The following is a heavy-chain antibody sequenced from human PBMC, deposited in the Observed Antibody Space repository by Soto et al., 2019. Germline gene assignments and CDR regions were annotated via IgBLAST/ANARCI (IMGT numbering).Heavy chain of an antibody. CDR1: GCSVTDSRFY. J-gene: IGHJ4*02. V-gene: IGHV4-39*01. CDR2: VYYRGRS. D-gene: IGHD1-26*01. Sequence: PSGTLSLTCPVSGCSVTDSRFYWGWIRQSPGKVREWIGSVYYRGRSYSKSAVKRRVTISVDTSKNRFSLSMNSVTASYAAVSYKVILRTTLRTQAYFDYGGPGPLVTVSA. CDR3: VILRTTLRTQAYFDY.